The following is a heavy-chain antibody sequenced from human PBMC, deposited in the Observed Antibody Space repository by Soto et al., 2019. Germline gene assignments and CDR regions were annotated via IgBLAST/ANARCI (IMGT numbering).Heavy chain of an antibody. Sequence: QITLKESGPPLVKPTQTLTLTCTFSGFSLSTSGVGVGWIRQPPGKALEWLALIYWDDDRRYSPSLRGRLTITKDTSKNQVVLTMTNMDHVDTDTYYCAHRRFDTPGYYPTAFDYWGQGTLVTVSS. CDR1: GFSLSTSGVG. D-gene: IGHD3-22*01. V-gene: IGHV2-5*02. J-gene: IGHJ4*02. CDR3: AHRRFDTPGYYPTAFDY. CDR2: IYWDDDR.